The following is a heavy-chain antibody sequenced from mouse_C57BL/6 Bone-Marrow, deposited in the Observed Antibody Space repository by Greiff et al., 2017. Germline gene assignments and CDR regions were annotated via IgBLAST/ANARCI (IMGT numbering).Heavy chain of an antibody. J-gene: IGHJ4*01. Sequence: QVQLQQPGAELVMPGASVKLSCKASGYTFTSYWMHWVKQRPGQGLEWIGEIDPSDSYTNYNQKFKGKSTLTVDQSSSTAYMQLSSLTSEDSAVYYCATTVVATGDYWGQGTSVTVSS. V-gene: IGHV1-69*01. CDR3: ATTVVATGDY. CDR1: GYTFTSYW. CDR2: IDPSDSYT. D-gene: IGHD1-1*01.